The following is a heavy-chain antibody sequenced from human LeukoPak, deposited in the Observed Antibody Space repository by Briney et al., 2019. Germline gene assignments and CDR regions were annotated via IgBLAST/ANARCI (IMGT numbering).Heavy chain of an antibody. D-gene: IGHD2-8*01. CDR3: ARRSSGGHPRGNGYMDV. CDR1: GFTFSSYS. V-gene: IGHV3-21*01. Sequence: GSLRLSCAASGFTFSSYSMNWVRQAPGKGLEWVSSISSSSSYIYYADSVKGRFTISRDNAKNSLYLQMNSLRAEDTAVYYCARRSSGGHPRGNGYMDVWGKGTRVTVSS. CDR2: ISSSSSYI. J-gene: IGHJ6*03.